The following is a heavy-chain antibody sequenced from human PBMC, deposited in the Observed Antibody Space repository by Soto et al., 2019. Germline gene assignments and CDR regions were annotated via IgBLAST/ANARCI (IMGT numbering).Heavy chain of an antibody. CDR3: ARGGGDYYDSRCLNHYWYFDL. CDR2: IIPIFGTA. V-gene: IGHV1-69*01. Sequence: QVQLVQSGAEVKKPGSSVKVSCKASGVTFSSYAISWVRQAPGQGLEWMGGIIPIFGTANYAQKFQGRVTITADESTSAAYMELSSLRSEDTAVYYWARGGGDYYDSRCLNHYWYFDLWGRGTLVTVYS. CDR1: GVTFSSYA. D-gene: IGHD3-22*01. J-gene: IGHJ2*01.